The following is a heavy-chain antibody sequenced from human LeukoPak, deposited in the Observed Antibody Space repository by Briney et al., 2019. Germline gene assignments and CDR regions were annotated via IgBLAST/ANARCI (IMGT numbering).Heavy chain of an antibody. J-gene: IGHJ6*03. CDR1: GYSISGGYY. Sequence: SETLSLTCAVAGYSISGGYYWAWIRQPPGRGLEWIANIYHTGNTYYNPSLNSRVTMSVDTSKNHFSLRLSSVTAADTAVYYCARAGGSSSPYYYYYMDVWGKGTTVTVSS. CDR2: IYHTGNT. V-gene: IGHV4-38-2*01. D-gene: IGHD6-6*01. CDR3: ARAGGSSSPYYYYYMDV.